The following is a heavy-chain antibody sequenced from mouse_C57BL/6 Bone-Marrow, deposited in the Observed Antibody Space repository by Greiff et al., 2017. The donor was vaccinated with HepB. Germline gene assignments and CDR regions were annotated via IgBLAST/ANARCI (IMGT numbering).Heavy chain of an antibody. CDR3: ANYYGSSSRWYFDV. Sequence: QVQLQQPGAELVRPGTSVKLSCKASGYTFTSYWMHWVKQRPGQGLEWIGVIDPSDSYTNYNQKFKGKATLTVDTSSSTAYMQLSSLTSEDSAVYYCANYYGSSSRWYFDVWGTGTTVTVSS. CDR2: IDPSDSYT. CDR1: GYTFTSYW. J-gene: IGHJ1*03. D-gene: IGHD1-1*01. V-gene: IGHV1-59*01.